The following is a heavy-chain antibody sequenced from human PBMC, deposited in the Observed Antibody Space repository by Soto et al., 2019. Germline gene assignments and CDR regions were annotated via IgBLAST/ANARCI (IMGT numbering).Heavy chain of an antibody. D-gene: IGHD6-6*01. CDR2: INHSGIT. J-gene: IGHJ5*02. V-gene: IGHV4-39*07. CDR1: GGSISSGGYY. Sequence: SETLALTCTVSGGSISSGGYYGSWIRQPPGKGLEWIGEINHSGITNYNPSLKSRFTISVDTSKNQFSLKLSSVTAADTAVYYCARASGIAARLGFGWFDPWGQGTLVTVSS. CDR3: ARASGIAARLGFGWFDP.